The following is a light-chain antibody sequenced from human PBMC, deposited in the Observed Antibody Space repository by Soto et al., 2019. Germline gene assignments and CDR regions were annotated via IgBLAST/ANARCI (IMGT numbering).Light chain of an antibody. J-gene: IGKJ1*01. V-gene: IGKV1-5*03. Sequence: DIQMTQSPSTLSASVVDRVSITWRASQSVSGWLAWYQQKPGKAPKVLIYKASSLGSGVPSRISGSGSGTEFTLTISSLQPDDFATYYCQQYNIYPWTFGQGTKVDI. CDR3: QQYNIYPWT. CDR2: KAS. CDR1: QSVSGW.